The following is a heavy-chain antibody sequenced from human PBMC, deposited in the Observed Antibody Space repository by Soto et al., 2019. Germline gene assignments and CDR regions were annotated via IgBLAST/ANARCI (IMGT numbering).Heavy chain of an antibody. D-gene: IGHD6-19*01. J-gene: IGHJ4*02. CDR1: GYKFIDYW. Sequence: PGESLKISCKGSGYKFIDYWIGWVRQVPGKGLEWMGSIYPGDFDIKYGPSFQGQVTISADKSISTAYLQWSSLKASDTAMYYCTRLFGIVVAHNPPLDYWGQGTLVTV. CDR2: IYPGDFDI. V-gene: IGHV5-51*01. CDR3: TRLFGIVVAHNPPLDY.